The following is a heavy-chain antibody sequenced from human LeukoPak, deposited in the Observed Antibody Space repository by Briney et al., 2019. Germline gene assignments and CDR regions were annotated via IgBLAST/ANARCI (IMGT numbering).Heavy chain of an antibody. D-gene: IGHD3-3*01. CDR1: GYSISSGYY. CDR3: ARVGGRFLEWLLIN. J-gene: IGHJ4*02. CDR2: IYHSGST. Sequence: SETLSLTCAVSGYSISSGYYWGWIRQPPGKGLEWIGSIYHSGSTYYNPSLTSRVTISVDTSKNQFSLKLSSVTAADTAVYYCARVGGRFLEWLLINWGQGTLVTVSS. V-gene: IGHV4-38-2*01.